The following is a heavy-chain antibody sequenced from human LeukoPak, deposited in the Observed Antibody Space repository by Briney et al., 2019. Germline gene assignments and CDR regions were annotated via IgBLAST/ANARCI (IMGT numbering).Heavy chain of an antibody. V-gene: IGHV4-28*03. Sequence: SDTLSLTCGVSGYSISSSNWWGLIRQPPGKGLEWIGYIYHSGSTYYNPSLKSRVTISVDRSKNQFSLKLSSVTAADTAVYYCARAILRYSYGYDYYYYGMDVWGQGTTVTVSS. J-gene: IGHJ6*02. CDR1: GYSISSSNW. CDR3: ARAILRYSYGYDYYYYGMDV. D-gene: IGHD5-18*01. CDR2: IYHSGST.